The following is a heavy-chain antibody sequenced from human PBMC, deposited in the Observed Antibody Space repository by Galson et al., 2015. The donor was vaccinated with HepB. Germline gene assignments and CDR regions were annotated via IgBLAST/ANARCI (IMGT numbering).Heavy chain of an antibody. Sequence: SLRLSCAASGFTFSSYAMHWVRQAPGKGLEWVAVISYDGSNKYYADSVKGRFTISRDNSKNTLYLQMNSLRAEDTAVYYCARRRDTAMVDAFDIWGQGTMVTVSS. D-gene: IGHD5-18*01. CDR3: ARRRDTAMVDAFDI. CDR1: GFTFSSYA. J-gene: IGHJ3*02. V-gene: IGHV3-30-3*01. CDR2: ISYDGSNK.